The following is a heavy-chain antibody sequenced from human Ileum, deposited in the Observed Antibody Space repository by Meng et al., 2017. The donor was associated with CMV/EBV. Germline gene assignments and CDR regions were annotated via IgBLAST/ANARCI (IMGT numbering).Heavy chain of an antibody. CDR1: GFTVSSNY. D-gene: IGHD3-22*01. J-gene: IGHJ6*02. CDR3: ARGDSSGYFSYYYGMDV. CDR2: IYSGGST. V-gene: IGHV3-53*01. Sequence: GESLKISCAASGFTVSSNYMSWVRQAPGKGLEWVSVIYSGGSTYYADSVKGRFTISRDNSKNTLYLQMNSLRAEDTAVYYCARGDSSGYFSYYYGMDVWGQGTTVTVSS.